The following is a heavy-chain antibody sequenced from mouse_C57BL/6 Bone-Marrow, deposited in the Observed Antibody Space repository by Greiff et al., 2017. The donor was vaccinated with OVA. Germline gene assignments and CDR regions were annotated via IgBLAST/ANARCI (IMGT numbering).Heavy chain of an antibody. Sequence: VQGVESGPGLVQPSQSLSITCTVSGFSLTSYGVHWVRQSPGKGLEWLGVIWSGGSTDYNAAFISRLSISKDNSKSQVFFKMNSLQADDTAIYYCARKTLYDGYYADAMDYWGQGTSVTVSS. CDR2: IWSGGST. D-gene: IGHD2-3*01. J-gene: IGHJ4*01. V-gene: IGHV2-2*01. CDR3: ARKTLYDGYYADAMDY. CDR1: GFSLTSYG.